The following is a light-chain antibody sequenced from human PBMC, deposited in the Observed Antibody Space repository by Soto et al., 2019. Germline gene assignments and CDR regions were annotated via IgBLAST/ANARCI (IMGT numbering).Light chain of an antibody. CDR2: KAS. CDR1: QSISSW. CDR3: QQVESYPST. J-gene: IGKJ4*01. V-gene: IGKV1-5*03. Sequence: DIQMTQSPSTLSASVGDRVTITCRASQSISSWLAWYQQKPGKAPKLLIYKASSLESGVPSRFSGSGSGTEFTLTISSLQPDDFATYFCQQVESYPSTFGGGTKVEIK.